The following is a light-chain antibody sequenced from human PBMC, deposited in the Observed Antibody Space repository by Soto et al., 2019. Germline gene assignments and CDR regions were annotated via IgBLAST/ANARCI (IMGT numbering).Light chain of an antibody. V-gene: IGKV1-5*01. CDR2: DAS. J-gene: IGKJ1*01. CDR1: QSISSW. Sequence: DSRMGKAPRSRWASEGDKVTITCRASQSISSWLARYQQKPGKAPKLLIYDASSLESGVPSRFSGSGSGTEFTLTISSLQTDDFATYYCQQYNSYPWTFGQGTKV. CDR3: QQYNSYPWT.